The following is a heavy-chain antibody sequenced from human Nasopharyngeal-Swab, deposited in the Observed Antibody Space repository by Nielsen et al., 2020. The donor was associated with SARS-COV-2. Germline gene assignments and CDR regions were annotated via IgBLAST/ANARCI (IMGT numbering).Heavy chain of an antibody. CDR1: GGSISSHSYY. D-gene: IGHD3-3*01. J-gene: IGHJ6*02. CDR2: NYYTGST. Sequence: SETLSLTCTVSGGSISSHSYYWAWIRKPPGKGPEWIGHNYYTGSTHYNQSLRSRVTTSVETSKNPFSLELRSVTAADTGVYFCARLNYDFGGLYGVDVWGQGTTVTVSS. CDR3: ARLNYDFGGLYGVDV. V-gene: IGHV4-39*01.